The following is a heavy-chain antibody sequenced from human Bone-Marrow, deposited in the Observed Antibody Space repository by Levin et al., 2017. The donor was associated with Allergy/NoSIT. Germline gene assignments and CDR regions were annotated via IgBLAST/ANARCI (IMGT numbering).Heavy chain of an antibody. CDR1: GYSFPGSY. CDR2: INCNSGDT. Sequence: ASVKVSCKTSGYSFPGSYIHWVRQAPGQGLEWMGRINCNSGDTKSTQKFQGRVAMTRDTSIGAAYMELSGLRSGDAAVYFCAKAGGRSWFDPWGQGTLVTVSS. D-gene: IGHD3-10*01. CDR3: AKAGGRSWFDP. J-gene: IGHJ5*02. V-gene: IGHV1-2*02.